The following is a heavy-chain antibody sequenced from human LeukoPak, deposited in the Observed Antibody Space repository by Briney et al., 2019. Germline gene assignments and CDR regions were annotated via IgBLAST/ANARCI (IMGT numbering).Heavy chain of an antibody. CDR3: AGDHSFFGGLDY. Sequence: SETLSLTCTVSGGSVSSGSYYWSWIRQPPGKGLEWIGHIYGSGNTNYNPSLKSRISISADTSKNQFSLRLSSVTAADTAVYYCAGDHSFFGGLDYWGQATLVTASS. CDR1: GGSVSSGSYY. J-gene: IGHJ4*02. D-gene: IGHD4-23*01. CDR2: IYGSGNT. V-gene: IGHV4-61*01.